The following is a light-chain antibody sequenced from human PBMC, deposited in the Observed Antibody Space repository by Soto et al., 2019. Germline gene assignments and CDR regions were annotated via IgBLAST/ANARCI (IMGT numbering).Light chain of an antibody. J-gene: IGLJ1*01. CDR2: DVS. Sequence: QSVLTQPASVSGSPGQSITISCTGTSSDVGGYNYVSWYQQHPGKAPKFMIYDVSNRPSGVSNRFSGSKSGNTASPTISGLQAEDEADYYCAAWDDSLNGYVFGTGTKVTVL. V-gene: IGLV2-14*01. CDR3: AAWDDSLNGYV. CDR1: SSDVGGYNY.